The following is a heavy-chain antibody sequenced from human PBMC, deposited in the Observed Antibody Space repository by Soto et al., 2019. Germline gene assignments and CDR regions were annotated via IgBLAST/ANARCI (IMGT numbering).Heavy chain of an antibody. J-gene: IGHJ5*02. CDR2: IYYSGST. CDR3: ARSVFP. CDR1: GGSISSSSYY. V-gene: IGHV4-31*03. Sequence: PSEILSLTCTVSGGSISSSSYYWGWIRQHPGKGLEWIGYIYYSGSTYYNPSLKSRVTISVDTSKNQFSLKLTSVTAADTAVYYCARSVFPWGQGTLVNVSS.